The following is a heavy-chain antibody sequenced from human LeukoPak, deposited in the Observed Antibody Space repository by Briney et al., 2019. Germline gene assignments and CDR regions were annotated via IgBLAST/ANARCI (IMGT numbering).Heavy chain of an antibody. CDR3: AKDPAYSSSWHHDY. J-gene: IGHJ4*02. CDR2: ISYDGSNK. V-gene: IGHV3-30*18. CDR1: GFTFSSYA. D-gene: IGHD6-13*01. Sequence: GGSLRLSCAASGFTFSSYAMSWVRQAPGKGLEWVAVISYDGSNKYYADSVKGRFTISRDNSKNTLYLQMNSLRAEDTAVYYCAKDPAYSSSWHHDYWGQGTLVAVSS.